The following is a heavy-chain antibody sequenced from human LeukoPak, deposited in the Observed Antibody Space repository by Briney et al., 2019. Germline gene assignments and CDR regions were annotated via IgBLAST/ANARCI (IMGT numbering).Heavy chain of an antibody. D-gene: IGHD4-17*01. J-gene: IGHJ2*01. V-gene: IGHV3-33*01. CDR3: ARDGFPGAVTQNEGWWFFDL. CDR1: GFTFSNYG. Sequence: GGSLRLSCAASGFTFSNYGMHWVRQALDKGLEWVAVIWYDGSNKYYADSVRGRFTISRDNSKNTLYLQMNSLRAEDTVVYFCARDGFPGAVTQNEGWWFFDLWGRGTLVTVSS. CDR2: IWYDGSNK.